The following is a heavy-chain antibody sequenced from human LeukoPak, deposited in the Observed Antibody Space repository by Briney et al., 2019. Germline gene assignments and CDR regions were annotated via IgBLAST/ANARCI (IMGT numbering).Heavy chain of an antibody. CDR2: FDPEDGET. CDR1: GYALTELS. CDR3: ARVSSIAVAGTRDY. Sequence: GASVKVSCKVSGYALTELSMHWVRQAPGKGLEWMGGFDPEDGETIYAQKFQGRVTMTEDTSTDTAYMELSSLRSDDTAVYYCARVSSIAVAGTRDYWGQGTLVTVSS. J-gene: IGHJ4*02. V-gene: IGHV1-24*01. D-gene: IGHD6-19*01.